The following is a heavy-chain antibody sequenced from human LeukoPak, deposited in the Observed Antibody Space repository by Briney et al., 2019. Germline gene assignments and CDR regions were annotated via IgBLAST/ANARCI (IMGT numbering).Heavy chain of an antibody. CDR2: ISGSGGST. D-gene: IGHD3-22*01. V-gene: IGHV3-23*01. Sequence: GGSLRLSCAASGFTFSNYAMSWVRQAPGKGLEWVSSISGSGGSTHYVDSVKGRFTISRDETKNTLYLQMNSLRAEDTAVYYCAKSSYYDASGYYREYYFDSWGQGTLVTVSS. J-gene: IGHJ4*02. CDR3: AKSSYYDASGYYREYYFDS. CDR1: GFTFSNYA.